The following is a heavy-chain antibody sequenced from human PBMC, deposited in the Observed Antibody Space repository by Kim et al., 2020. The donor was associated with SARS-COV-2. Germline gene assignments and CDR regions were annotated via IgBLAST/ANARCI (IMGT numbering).Heavy chain of an antibody. V-gene: IGHV4-39*01. D-gene: IGHD3-22*01. CDR3: ATRPVTYYYDSSGYSERGYWCFDL. Sequence: SETLSLTCTVSGGSISSSSYYWGWIRQPPGKGLEWIGSIYYSGSTYYNPSLKSRVTISVDTSKNQFSLKLSSVTAADTAVYYCATRPVTYYYDSSGYSERGYWCFDLWGRGTLVTVSS. CDR2: IYYSGST. CDR1: GGSISSSSYY. J-gene: IGHJ2*01.